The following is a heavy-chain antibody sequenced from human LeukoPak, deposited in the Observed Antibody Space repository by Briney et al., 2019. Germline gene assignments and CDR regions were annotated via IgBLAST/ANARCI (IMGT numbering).Heavy chain of an antibody. Sequence: SETLSLTCTVSGGSISSYYWSWIRQPPGKGLEWIGYIYYSGTTNYNPSLKSRATISLDTPKNQFSLKLSSVTAADTAVYYCARHGAGGYHFYYYGMDVWGQGTTVTVSS. CDR1: GGSISSYY. J-gene: IGHJ6*02. CDR2: IYYSGTT. D-gene: IGHD6-25*01. V-gene: IGHV4-59*08. CDR3: ARHGAGGYHFYYYGMDV.